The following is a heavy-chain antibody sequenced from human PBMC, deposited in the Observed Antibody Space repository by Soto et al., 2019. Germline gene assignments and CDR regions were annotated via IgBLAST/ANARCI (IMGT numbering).Heavy chain of an antibody. Sequence: GGSLRLSCAASGFTVSSNYMSWVRQAPGQGLECVSLIYGGGNAYYADSVKGRFTISRDNSKNTLYLQMTSLRAEDTAVYYCATWVAGQDYWGQGTLVTVSS. D-gene: IGHD6-19*01. CDR3: ATWVAGQDY. J-gene: IGHJ4*02. V-gene: IGHV3-66*01. CDR1: GFTVSSNY. CDR2: IYGGGNA.